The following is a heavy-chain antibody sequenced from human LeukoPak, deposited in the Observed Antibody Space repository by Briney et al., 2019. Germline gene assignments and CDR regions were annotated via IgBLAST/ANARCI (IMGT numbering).Heavy chain of an antibody. CDR1: GGSISSGGYY. CDR3: ARDRSNLWGYGMDV. V-gene: IGHV4-31*03. J-gene: IGHJ6*02. D-gene: IGHD3-16*01. CDR2: IYYSGST. Sequence: SQTLSLTCTVSGGSISSGGYYWSWIRHHPGKGLEWIGYIYYSGSTYYSPSLKSRVTTSVDTSKNQFSLKLSSVTAADTAVYYCARDRSNLWGYGMDVWGQGTTVTVSS.